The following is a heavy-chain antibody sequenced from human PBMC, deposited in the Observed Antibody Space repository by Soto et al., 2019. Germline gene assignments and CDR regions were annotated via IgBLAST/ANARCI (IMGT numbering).Heavy chain of an antibody. CDR2: IYYSGST. D-gene: IGHD3-10*01. J-gene: IGHJ4*02. CDR1: GGSIISGVYY. V-gene: IGHV4-30-4*08. CDR3: ARHNYGSGSTYFDY. Sequence: PSETLSLTCTVSGGSIISGVYYWSWIRQHPGKGLEWIGYIYYSGSTYYKPSLKSRVTISVDTSKNQFSLKLNSMTAADTAVYYCARHNYGSGSTYFDYWGQGTLVTVSS.